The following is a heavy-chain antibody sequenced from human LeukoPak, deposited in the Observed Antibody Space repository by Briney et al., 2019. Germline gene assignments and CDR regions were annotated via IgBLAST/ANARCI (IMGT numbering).Heavy chain of an antibody. J-gene: IGHJ4*02. CDR3: ARVASIAARWLYY. CDR1: GYTFTSYD. Sequence: GASVKVSCKASGYTFTSYDINWVRQATGQGLEWMGWMNPNSGKTGYAQKFQGRVTMTRNTSISTAYMELSSLRSEDTAVYYCARVASIAARWLYYWGQGTLVTVSS. CDR2: MNPNSGKT. D-gene: IGHD6-6*01. V-gene: IGHV1-8*01.